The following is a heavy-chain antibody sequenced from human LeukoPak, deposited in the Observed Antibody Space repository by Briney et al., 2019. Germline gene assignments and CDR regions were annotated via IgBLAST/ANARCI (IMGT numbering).Heavy chain of an antibody. CDR1: GFTFSSYS. CDR2: MSSSSSYI. J-gene: IGHJ5*02. D-gene: IGHD3-3*01. CDR3: AREDYYAFWSGANWFDP. Sequence: PGGSLRLSCAASGFTFSSYSMNWVRQAPGKGLEWVSSMSSSSSYIYYADSVKGRFAISRDNAKNSLYLQMNSLRAEDTAVYYCAREDYYAFWSGANWFDPWGQGTLVTVSS. V-gene: IGHV3-21*01.